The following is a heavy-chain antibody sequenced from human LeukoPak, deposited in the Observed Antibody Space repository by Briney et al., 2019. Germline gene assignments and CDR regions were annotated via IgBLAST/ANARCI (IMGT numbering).Heavy chain of an antibody. J-gene: IGHJ4*02. CDR1: GVSSCVYY. D-gene: IGHD2-2*01. CDR3: ARLFCYSTACYVDS. CDR2: INHSGST. Sequence: SETLSLTCSVYGVSSCVYYWSWIRQPPGKGLEWIGEINHSGSTKFNPSLKSRVTLSIDTSRNQFSLNLSSVTAADTAVYYCARLFCYSTACYVDSWGQGTLVTVSS. V-gene: IGHV4-34*01.